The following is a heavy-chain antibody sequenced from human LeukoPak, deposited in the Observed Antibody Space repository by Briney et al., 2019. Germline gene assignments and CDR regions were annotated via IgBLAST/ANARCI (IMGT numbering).Heavy chain of an antibody. Sequence: GRSLRLSCAASGFTFSSYSMNWVRQAPGKGLEWVSSISSSSSYIYYADSVKGRFTISRDNAKNSLYLQMNSLRAEDTAVYYCAREGDSSGYYYVPWFDPWGQGTLVTVSS. J-gene: IGHJ5*02. V-gene: IGHV3-21*01. CDR2: ISSSSSYI. CDR3: AREGDSSGYYYVPWFDP. CDR1: GFTFSSYS. D-gene: IGHD3-22*01.